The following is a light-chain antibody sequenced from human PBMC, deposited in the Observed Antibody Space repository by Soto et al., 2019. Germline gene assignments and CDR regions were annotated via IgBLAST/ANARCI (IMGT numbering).Light chain of an antibody. V-gene: IGKV3-20*01. CDR1: QSVISNY. CDR3: QQYGSSPRT. CDR2: GAS. Sequence: EIVLTQSPGTLYLSPGERATLSCRARQSVISNYLAWYQKKPGQATRLLLYGASTRATGIPDRFSGSGSGTDFTFTISRLEPEDFSVYYGQQYGSSPRTFGQGTKVEIK. J-gene: IGKJ1*01.